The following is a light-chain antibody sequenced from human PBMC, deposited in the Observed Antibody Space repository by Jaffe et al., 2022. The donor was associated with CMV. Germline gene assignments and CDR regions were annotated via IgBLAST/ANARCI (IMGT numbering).Light chain of an antibody. J-gene: IGLJ2*01. CDR3: QSWDSSTAA. Sequence: SYELTQPPSVSVSPGQTASISCSGDKLAYNYACWYQQKPGQSPVLVIYQNNKRPSGIPERFSGSNSGNTATLTITGTQAMDEAVYYCQSWDSSTAAFGGGTKLTVL. V-gene: IGLV3-1*01. CDR1: KLAYNY. CDR2: QNN.